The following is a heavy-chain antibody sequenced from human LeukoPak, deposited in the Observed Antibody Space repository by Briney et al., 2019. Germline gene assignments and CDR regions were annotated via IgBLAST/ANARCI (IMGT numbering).Heavy chain of an antibody. CDR2: IRYDGSNK. CDR1: GLTISSYG. CDR3: AKDRGKWELLTFFDY. J-gene: IGHJ4*02. D-gene: IGHD1-26*01. V-gene: IGHV3-30*02. Sequence: GGSLRLACAASGLTISSYGRPWVRQAPGKGLEWVAFIRYDGSNKYYADSVKGRFTISRDNSKNTLYLQMNSLRAEDTAVYYCAKDRGKWELLTFFDYWGQGTLVTVSS.